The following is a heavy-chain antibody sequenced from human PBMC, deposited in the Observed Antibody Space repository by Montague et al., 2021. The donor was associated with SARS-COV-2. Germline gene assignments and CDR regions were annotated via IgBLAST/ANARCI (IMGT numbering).Heavy chain of an antibody. CDR3: PRDYYDSTGLNCFEP. V-gene: IGHV4-4*07. CDR2: SGGT. Sequence: SGGTNYNPSLKSRLTMSVDSSANQFSLKLTSVTAADTAVYYWPRDYYDSTGLNCFEPWGQGLWVTVSA. J-gene: IGHJ5*02. D-gene: IGHD3-22*01.